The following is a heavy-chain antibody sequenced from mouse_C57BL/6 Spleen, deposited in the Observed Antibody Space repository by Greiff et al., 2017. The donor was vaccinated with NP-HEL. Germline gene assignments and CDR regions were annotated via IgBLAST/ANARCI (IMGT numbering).Heavy chain of an antibody. Sequence: EVKVVESGAELVKPGASVKLSCTASGFNIKDYYMHWVKQRTEQGLEWIGRIDPEDGETKYAPKFQGKATITADTSSDTAYLQLSSLTSEDPAVYYCAGGGDGYYAFDYWGQGTPLTVSS. CDR1: GFNIKDYY. V-gene: IGHV14-2*01. CDR3: AGGGDGYYAFDY. D-gene: IGHD2-3*01. J-gene: IGHJ2*01. CDR2: IDPEDGET.